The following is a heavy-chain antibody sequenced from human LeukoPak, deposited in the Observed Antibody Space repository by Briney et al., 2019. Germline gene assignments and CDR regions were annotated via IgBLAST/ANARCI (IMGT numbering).Heavy chain of an antibody. D-gene: IGHD6-13*01. J-gene: IGHJ5*02. V-gene: IGHV4-59*01. Sequence: SETLSLTCTVSGGSISSYYRSWIRQPPGKGLEWIGYIYYNESTNYNPPLQSRVTISLDPSQNQFSLKLSSVPAADTAVYYCARELAEAVLNPWGQGTLVTVSS. CDR3: ARELAEAVLNP. CDR1: GGSISSYY. CDR2: IYYNEST.